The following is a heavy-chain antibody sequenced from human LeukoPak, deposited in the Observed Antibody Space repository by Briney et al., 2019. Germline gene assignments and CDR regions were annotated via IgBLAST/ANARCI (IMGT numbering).Heavy chain of an antibody. CDR2: IFPNSGGT. CDR1: GYTFTDYY. CDR3: ATLGGTSFDY. Sequence: ASVKVSCKPSGYTFTDYYIHWVRQAPGQGLEWMGWIFPNSGGTNYAQRFQGRVTMTRDTSISTAYMELTRLRYDDTAVYYCATLGGTSFDYWGQGTLVTVSS. V-gene: IGHV1-2*02. D-gene: IGHD1-1*01. J-gene: IGHJ4*02.